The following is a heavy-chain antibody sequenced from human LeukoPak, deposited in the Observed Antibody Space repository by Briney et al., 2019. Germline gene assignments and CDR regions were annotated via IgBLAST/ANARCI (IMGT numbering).Heavy chain of an antibody. Sequence: GESLKISCKGSGYTFISYWIGWVRQMPGKGLEWMGIIYPSDSDTRYSPSSQGQVTISVDKSITTAYLQWSSLKASDTAMYYCARIEGNYYYYMDVWGKGTTVTVSS. CDR3: ARIEGNYYYYMDV. V-gene: IGHV5-51*01. CDR1: GYTFISYW. J-gene: IGHJ6*03. CDR2: IYPSDSDT.